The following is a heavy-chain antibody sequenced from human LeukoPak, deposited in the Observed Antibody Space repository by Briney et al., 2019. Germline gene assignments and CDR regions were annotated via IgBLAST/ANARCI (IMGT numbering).Heavy chain of an antibody. V-gene: IGHV1-18*01. D-gene: IGHD2-2*02. CDR3: ARLYCSTTTCYNFWFDH. CDR1: GYSFTSYG. CDR2: ISPYNGNT. Sequence: ASVKVSCKASGYSFTSYGISWLRQAPGQGPEWMGWISPYNGNTNLAQKFQGRVTMTTHTSTSTAYMELRSLRSDDTAVYYCARLYCSTTTCYNFWFDHWGQGTLVTVSS. J-gene: IGHJ5*02.